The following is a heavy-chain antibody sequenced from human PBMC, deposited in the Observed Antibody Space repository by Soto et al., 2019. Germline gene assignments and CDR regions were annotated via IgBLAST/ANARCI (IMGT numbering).Heavy chain of an antibody. D-gene: IGHD3-16*01. Sequence: EVQLVESGGGLVQPGGSLRLSCAASGFTFSTYWMTWVRRPPGKGLEWVANLDQDGSERYYVDSVRGRFTITRDNAKNSLYLQMHSLRAEDTAVYYCVCGGNFLVYWCQGTLVTVSP. CDR2: LDQDGSER. V-gene: IGHV3-7*01. CDR3: VCGGNFLVY. CDR1: GFTFSTYW. J-gene: IGHJ4*02.